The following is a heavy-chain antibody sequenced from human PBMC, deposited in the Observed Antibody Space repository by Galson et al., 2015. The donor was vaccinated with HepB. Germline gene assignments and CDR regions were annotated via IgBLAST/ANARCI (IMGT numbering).Heavy chain of an antibody. V-gene: IGHV3-30-3*01. J-gene: IGHJ4*02. Sequence: SLRLSCAASGFTFSNYAMHWVRQAPGKGLEWVAVISNDGTNKYYADSVKGRFTISRDNSKNTLYLQMNSLRIEDTAVYFCAGDQRTYNDFSSNYWVFDYWGQGTLVTVSS. CDR2: ISNDGTNK. D-gene: IGHD3-3*01. CDR1: GFTFSNYA. CDR3: AGDQRTYNDFSSNYWVFDY.